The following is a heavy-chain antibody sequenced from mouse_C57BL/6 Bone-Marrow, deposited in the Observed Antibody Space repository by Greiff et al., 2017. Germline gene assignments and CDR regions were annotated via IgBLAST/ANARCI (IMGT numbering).Heavy chain of an antibody. D-gene: IGHD1-1*01. CDR1: GYTFTDYY. J-gene: IGHJ1*03. Sequence: VQLVESGAELVRPGASVKLSCKASGYTFTDYYINWVKQRPGQGLEWIARIYPGSGNTYYNEKFKGKATLTAEKSSSTAYMQLSSLTSEDSAVYFCARGDYYGSSRYFDVWGTGTTVTVSS. CDR3: ARGDYYGSSRYFDV. CDR2: IYPGSGNT. V-gene: IGHV1-76*01.